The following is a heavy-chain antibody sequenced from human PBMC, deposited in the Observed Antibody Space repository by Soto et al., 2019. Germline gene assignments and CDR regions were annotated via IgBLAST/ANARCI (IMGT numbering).Heavy chain of an antibody. D-gene: IGHD6-19*01. V-gene: IGHV4-30-4*01. CDR2: IYYSGST. Sequence: QVQLQESGPGLVKPSQTLSLTCTVSGGSISSGDYYWSWIRQPPGKGLEWIGYIYYSGSTYYNPSLKSRVTISVDTSKNQFSLKLSSVTAADTAVYYRVSSSGYSSGWGGDWIYWGQGTLVTVSS. CDR3: VSSSGYSSGWGGDWIY. CDR1: GGSISSGDYY. J-gene: IGHJ4*02.